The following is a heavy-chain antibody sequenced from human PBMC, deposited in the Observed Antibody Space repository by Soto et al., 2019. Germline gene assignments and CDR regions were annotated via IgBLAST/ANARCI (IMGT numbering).Heavy chain of an antibody. V-gene: IGHV4-4*02. CDR3: ARDSRSSGSYYGYYYYYGMDV. J-gene: IGHJ6*02. Sequence: SETLSLTCAVSGGSISSSNWWSWVRQPPGKGLEWIGEIYHSGSTNYNPSLKSRVTISVDKSKNQFSLKLSSVTAADTAVYYCARDSRSSGSYYGYYYYYGMDVWGQGTTVTVSS. CDR1: GGSISSSNW. CDR2: IYHSGST. D-gene: IGHD1-26*01.